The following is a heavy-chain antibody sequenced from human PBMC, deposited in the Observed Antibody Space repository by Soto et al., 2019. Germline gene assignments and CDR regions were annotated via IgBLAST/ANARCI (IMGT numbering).Heavy chain of an antibody. V-gene: IGHV4-30-2*01. D-gene: IGHD3-22*01. CDR2: IYHSGST. Sequence: QLQLQESGSGLVKPSQTLSLTCAVSGGSISSGGYSWSWIRQPPGKGLEWIGYIYHSGSTYYNPSLKSRVTISVDRSKNQFSLKLSSVTAADTAVYYCARGGDSSGYDPKPFDYWGQGTLVTVSS. CDR3: ARGGDSSGYDPKPFDY. CDR1: GGSISSGGYS. J-gene: IGHJ4*02.